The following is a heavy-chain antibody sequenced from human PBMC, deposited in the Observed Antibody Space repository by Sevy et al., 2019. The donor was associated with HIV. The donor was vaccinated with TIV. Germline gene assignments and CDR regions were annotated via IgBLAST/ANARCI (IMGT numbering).Heavy chain of an antibody. D-gene: IGHD1-1*01. V-gene: IGHV3-30-3*01. CDR3: ALERLSSDVAEYFEN. J-gene: IGHJ1*01. Sequence: GGSLRLSFAASGFTFSYFSMHWVRQAPGKGLEWVATISYDGSNEHYADSVKGRFTISRDNSKNSLYLQMNSLRAEDTAVYSCALERLSSDVAEYFENWGQGTLVTVSS. CDR2: ISYDGSNE. CDR1: GFTFSYFS.